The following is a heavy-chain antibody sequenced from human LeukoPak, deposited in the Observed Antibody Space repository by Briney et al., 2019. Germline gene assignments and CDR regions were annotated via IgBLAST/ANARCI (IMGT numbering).Heavy chain of an antibody. CDR2: IGAAGSTI. CDR1: GFTFSSYS. Sequence: GGPLRLSCAAPGFTFSSYSMNWVRQAPGKGLEGVSYIGAAGSTIYYADSVKGRFTISRDNAKNSLFLQMNSLRAEDTAVYYCARDSSTYAGPPDYWGQGTLVTVSS. D-gene: IGHD2-2*01. J-gene: IGHJ4*02. V-gene: IGHV3-48*01. CDR3: ARDSSTYAGPPDY.